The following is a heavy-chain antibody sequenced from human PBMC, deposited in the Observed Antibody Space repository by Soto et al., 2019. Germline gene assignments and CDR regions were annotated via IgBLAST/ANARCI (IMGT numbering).Heavy chain of an antibody. Sequence: GGSLRLSCAASGFIVSNNYMSWVRQAPGKGLEWVSIIYSGGNTYYGDSVKGRFTISRHNSKNTLYLEMNSLRPEDTAVYYCARESGPTVTNYYMEVWGKGTTVTVSS. V-gene: IGHV3-53*04. CDR3: ARESGPTVTNYYMEV. CDR2: IYSGGNT. J-gene: IGHJ6*03. CDR1: GFIVSNNY. D-gene: IGHD4-17*01.